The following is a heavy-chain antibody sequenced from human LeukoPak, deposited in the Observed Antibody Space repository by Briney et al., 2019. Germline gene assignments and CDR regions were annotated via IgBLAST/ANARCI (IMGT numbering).Heavy chain of an antibody. CDR2: ISAYNGNT. CDR1: GYTFTSYG. J-gene: IGHJ3*02. Sequence: GASVKVSCKASGYTFTSYGISWVRQAPGQGLEWMGWISAYNGNTNYAQKLQGRVTMTTDTSTSTAYMELRSLRSEDTAVYYCARDRDYCSSTSCHDAFDIWGQGTMVTVSS. D-gene: IGHD2-2*01. CDR3: ARDRDYCSSTSCHDAFDI. V-gene: IGHV1-18*01.